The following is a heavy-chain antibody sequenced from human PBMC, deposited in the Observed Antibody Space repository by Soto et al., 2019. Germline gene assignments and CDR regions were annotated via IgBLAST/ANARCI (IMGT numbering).Heavy chain of an antibody. CDR2: IYYTGST. CDR1: GGSIRSGGYY. CDR3: ARASLGYCSSTSCRSNWFDP. D-gene: IGHD2-2*01. V-gene: IGHV4-31*03. J-gene: IGHJ5*02. Sequence: PSETLSLTCTVSGGSIRSGGYYWTWIRQHPGKGLDLIGYIYYTGSTYYNSSLKSRVTISVDTSKNQFSLKLSSVTAADTAVYYCARASLGYCSSTSCRSNWFDPWGQGTLVTVSS.